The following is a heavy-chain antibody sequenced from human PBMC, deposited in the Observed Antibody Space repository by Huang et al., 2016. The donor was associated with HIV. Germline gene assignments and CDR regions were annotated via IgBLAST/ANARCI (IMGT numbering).Heavy chain of an antibody. Sequence: QVQLVQSGAEVRKPGASVKVSCEASGYSFASYDSNWVRQATGQGLEWIGWMNPNSGNTGYAQKFQGRVTMTRNTSISTAYMELSSLRSEDTAKYFCVRGWYIAALPYFDYWGQGTLVTVSS. V-gene: IGHV1-8*01. D-gene: IGHD6-6*01. CDR1: GYSFASYD. CDR3: VRGWYIAALPYFDY. J-gene: IGHJ4*02. CDR2: MNPNSGNT.